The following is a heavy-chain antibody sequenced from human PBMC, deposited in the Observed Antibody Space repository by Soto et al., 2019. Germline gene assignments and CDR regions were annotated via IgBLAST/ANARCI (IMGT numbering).Heavy chain of an antibody. Sequence: QVQLVESGGGVVQPGRSLRLTCAASGFIFSGSGMHWVRQAPGKGLEWVALVSNDGIRKYYGDSVKGRFTISRDNAENKLYLQMNSLRDEDTAVYYCARWVGGSMYDNSGKYDSWGQGTLVTVSS. CDR1: GFIFSGSG. CDR3: ARWVGGSMYDNSGKYDS. D-gene: IGHD3-22*01. CDR2: VSNDGIRK. V-gene: IGHV3-30*03. J-gene: IGHJ5*01.